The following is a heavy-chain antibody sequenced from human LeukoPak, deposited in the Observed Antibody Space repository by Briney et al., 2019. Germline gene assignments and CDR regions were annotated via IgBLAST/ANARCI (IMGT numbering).Heavy chain of an antibody. Sequence: GESLKTSCQDSGNTFGTYWVGWARQKPGKGLEYIGIFFPGNSEVRYSPAFQGQVTISADRSISTAYLQWTSLKASDTAMYYCARHTGRPQAGWFDPWGQGTLVTVSS. V-gene: IGHV5-51*01. J-gene: IGHJ5*02. CDR3: ARHTGRPQAGWFDP. D-gene: IGHD3-10*01. CDR2: FFPGNSEV. CDR1: GNTFGTYW.